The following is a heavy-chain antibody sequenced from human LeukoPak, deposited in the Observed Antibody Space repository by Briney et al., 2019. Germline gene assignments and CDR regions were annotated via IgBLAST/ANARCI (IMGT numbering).Heavy chain of an antibody. CDR2: IYYSGST. V-gene: IGHV4-59*01. Sequence: SETLSLTCTVSGGSISSYYWSWIRQPPGKGLEWIGYIYYSGSTNYNPSLKSRVTILVDTSKNQFSLKLSSVTAADTAVYYCARAPEDVDTAMGQFDYWGQGTLVTVSS. CDR1: GGSISSYY. J-gene: IGHJ4*02. D-gene: IGHD5-18*01. CDR3: ARAPEDVDTAMGQFDY.